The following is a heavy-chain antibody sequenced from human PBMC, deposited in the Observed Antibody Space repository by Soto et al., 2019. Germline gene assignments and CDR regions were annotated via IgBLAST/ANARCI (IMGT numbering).Heavy chain of an antibody. CDR1: GFTVSSNY. V-gene: IGHV3-66*01. CDR2: IYSGGGT. CDR3: ARKPSIAAAGTYYYYYYYMDV. D-gene: IGHD6-13*01. J-gene: IGHJ6*03. Sequence: EVQLVESGGGLVQPGGSLRLSCAASGFTVSSNYMSWVRQAPGKGLEWVSVIYSGGGTYYADSVKGRFTISRDNSKNTLYLQMDSLRAEDTAVYYCARKPSIAAAGTYYYYYYYMDVWGKGTTVTVSS.